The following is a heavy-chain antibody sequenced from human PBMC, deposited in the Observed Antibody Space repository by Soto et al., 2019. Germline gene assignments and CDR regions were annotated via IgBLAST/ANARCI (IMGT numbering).Heavy chain of an antibody. D-gene: IGHD6-13*01. CDR1: GVTFSTYV. J-gene: IGHJ4*02. V-gene: IGHV1-69*01. Sequence: QVQLVQSGAEVKKPGSSVKVSCKPSGVTFSTYVINWVRQAPGQGLEWMGCIIPIFGTPNYAQKFQDRVTITADESTSTAYMELSSLRSEDTAVYYCALSSTSEYWGQGTLVTVSS. CDR3: ALSSTSEY. CDR2: IIPIFGTP.